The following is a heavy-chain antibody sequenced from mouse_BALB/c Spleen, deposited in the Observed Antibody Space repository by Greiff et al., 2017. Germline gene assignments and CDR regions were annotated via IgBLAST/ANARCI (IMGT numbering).Heavy chain of an antibody. Sequence: LVKTGASVKISCKASRYSFTGYYMHWVKQSHGKSLEWIGYISCYNGATSYNQKFKGKATFTVDTSSSTAYMQFNSLTSEDSAVYYCARYMYDDYYAMDYWGQGTSVTVSS. CDR1: RYSFTGYY. V-gene: IGHV1S34*01. J-gene: IGHJ4*01. CDR3: ARYMYDDYYAMDY. CDR2: ISCYNGAT. D-gene: IGHD2-14*01.